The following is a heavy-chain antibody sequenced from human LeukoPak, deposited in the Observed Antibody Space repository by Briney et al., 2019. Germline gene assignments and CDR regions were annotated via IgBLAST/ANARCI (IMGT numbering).Heavy chain of an antibody. D-gene: IGHD6-13*01. CDR3: ARDPSLGSSWYGWYFDL. CDR2: ISSGGTTI. Sequence: PGGSLRLSCAASGFTFSDSYMSWIRQAPGKGLEWVSYISSGGTTIYYADSAKGRFTISRDNAKNSLYLQLNSLRAEDTAVYFCARDPSLGSSWYGWYFDLWGRGTLVTVSS. J-gene: IGHJ2*01. V-gene: IGHV3-11*01. CDR1: GFTFSDSY.